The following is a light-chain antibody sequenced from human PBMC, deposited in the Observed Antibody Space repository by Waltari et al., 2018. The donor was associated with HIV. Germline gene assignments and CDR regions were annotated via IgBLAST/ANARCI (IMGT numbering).Light chain of an antibody. CDR2: SKN. Sequence: QSVLTQPPSASGTPGQRVTISCSGSSSNIGSNCGYWNHHLPGTAPKLLVYSKNQRPSGVPDRLSCSKSGTSASLAISGLRSEDEADYYCATWNDSLVGGGTKLTVL. CDR1: SSNIGSNC. J-gene: IGLJ2*01. V-gene: IGLV1-47*02. CDR3: ATWNDSL.